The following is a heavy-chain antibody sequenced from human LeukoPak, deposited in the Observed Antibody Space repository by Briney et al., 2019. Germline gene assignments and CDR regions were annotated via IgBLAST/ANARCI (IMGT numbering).Heavy chain of an antibody. CDR3: ARGDHSNSMDV. Sequence: PSQPLSLTCTVSGGSINSGDYYWSWIRQPPGKGLEWIGYIFHSGSTYYNPSLQSRVTISLDRSKNQFSLSLSSVTAADTAVYYCARGDHSNSMDVWGTGTTVTVSS. D-gene: IGHD4-11*01. J-gene: IGHJ6*04. CDR2: IFHSGST. CDR1: GGSINSGDYY. V-gene: IGHV4-30-2*01.